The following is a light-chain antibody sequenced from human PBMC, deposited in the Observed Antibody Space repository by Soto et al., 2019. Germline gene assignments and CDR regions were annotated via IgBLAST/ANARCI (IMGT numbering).Light chain of an antibody. CDR1: QSVVHRDGNTY. CDR3: MQGSHWPPIT. J-gene: IGKJ5*01. V-gene: IGKV2-30*02. CDR2: KVS. Sequence: DMLMTQSPLSLRVSVVRAASMSLMSSQSVVHRDGNTYLSWFRQRPGQSPRRLIYKVSNREAGVPDRFSGSGSGTDFTLKISRVEAEDVGLYYCMQGSHWPPITFGQGTRLEIK.